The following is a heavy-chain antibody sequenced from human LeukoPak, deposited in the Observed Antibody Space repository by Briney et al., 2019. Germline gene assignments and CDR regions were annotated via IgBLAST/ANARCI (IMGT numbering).Heavy chain of an antibody. CDR2: MSSDSTRS. J-gene: IGHJ4*02. CDR1: GFTFSGYW. CDR3: ARDLGIEMATIMDY. D-gene: IGHD5-24*01. V-gene: IGHV3-74*01. Sequence: GGSLRFSCEASGFTFSGYWMHWVRQAPGKGLVWVSRMSSDSTRSSHADSVKGRFTISRDNSKNTLYLQMNSLRAEDTAVYYCARDLGIEMATIMDYWGQGTLVTVSS.